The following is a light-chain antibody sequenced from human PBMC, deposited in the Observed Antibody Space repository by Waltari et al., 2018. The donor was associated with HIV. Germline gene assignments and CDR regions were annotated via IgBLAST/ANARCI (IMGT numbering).Light chain of an antibody. CDR1: RSDVGNYNV. V-gene: IGLV2-23*02. CDR2: EVN. Sequence: QSALTQPASVSASPGQSITISCTGTRSDVGNYNVVSWYRQFPDKAPQLLTFEVNKRPSGVSNRFSGSKSGNSASLTIAGLLADDEADYYCCSYAGGNSYVFGTGTKVTVL. CDR3: CSYAGGNSYV. J-gene: IGLJ1*01.